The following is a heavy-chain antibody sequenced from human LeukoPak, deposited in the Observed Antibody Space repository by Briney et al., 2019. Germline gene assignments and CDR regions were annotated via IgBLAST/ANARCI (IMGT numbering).Heavy chain of an antibody. J-gene: IGHJ5*02. CDR1: GGSISSYY. Sequence: SETLSLTCTVSGGSISSYYWSWIRQPPGKGLEWIGYIYYSGSTNYNPSLKSRVTISVDASKNQFSLKLSSVTAADTAMYYCAGQGGLWFGESWFDPWGQGTLVTVSS. CDR2: IYYSGST. V-gene: IGHV4-59*08. CDR3: AGQGGLWFGESWFDP. D-gene: IGHD3-10*01.